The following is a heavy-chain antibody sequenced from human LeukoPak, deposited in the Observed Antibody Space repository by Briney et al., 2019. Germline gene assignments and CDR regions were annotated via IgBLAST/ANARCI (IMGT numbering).Heavy chain of an antibody. CDR3: ARLHSSYYDFWSGYLAFDF. CDR1: GGSISSYY. D-gene: IGHD3-3*01. CDR2: ISTSGST. Sequence: SETLSLTCTVSGGSISSYYWSWLRQPPGKGLEWIGHISTSGSTNYNPSLKSRVTISPDTSKNRFSLKLTSATAADTAVYYCARLHSSYYDFWSGYLAFDFWGQGTMVTVSS. J-gene: IGHJ3*01. V-gene: IGHV4-4*09.